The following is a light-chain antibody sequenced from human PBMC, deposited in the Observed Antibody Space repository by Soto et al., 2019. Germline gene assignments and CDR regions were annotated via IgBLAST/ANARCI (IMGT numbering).Light chain of an antibody. CDR3: QQYGSSPPGFT. CDR1: QRVSSTY. J-gene: IGKJ3*01. Sequence: EVALTQSPDTLSLFPGERATLSCRASQRVSSTYFAWYRQKPGQPPSLLIYGASNRATGVPDRFSGSGSGTDFTLTISRLEPEDFAVYYCQQYGSSPPGFTFGPGTTVEIK. V-gene: IGKV3-20*01. CDR2: GAS.